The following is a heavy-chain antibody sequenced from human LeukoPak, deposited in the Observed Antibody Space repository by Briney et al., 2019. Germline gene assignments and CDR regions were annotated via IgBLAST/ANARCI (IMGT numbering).Heavy chain of an antibody. CDR2: INGDGSST. D-gene: IGHD3-10*01. J-gene: IGHJ4*02. V-gene: IGHV3-74*01. CDR3: ARGFGSGSYFDC. Sequence: GGSLRLSCAASGFTFSNYWIHWVRQAPGKGLVWVSRINGDGSSTSYADSVKGRFTTSRDNAKNMLYLQVNSLRAEDTAVYYCARGFGSGSYFDCWGQGILVTVSS. CDR1: GFTFSNYW.